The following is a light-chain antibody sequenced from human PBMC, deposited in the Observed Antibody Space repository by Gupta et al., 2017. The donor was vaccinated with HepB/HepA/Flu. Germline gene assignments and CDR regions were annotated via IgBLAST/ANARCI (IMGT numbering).Light chain of an antibody. Sequence: EIVLTQSPGTLSLSPGERATLSCRASQSVSSSYLAWYQQKPGQAPRLLIYGASSRATGIPDRFSGSGSGTDFTLTISRLEPEDFAVYYCQHEGSSPCTFGGGTKVDIK. CDR2: GAS. J-gene: IGKJ4*01. CDR3: QHEGSSPCT. V-gene: IGKV3-20*01. CDR1: QSVSSSY.